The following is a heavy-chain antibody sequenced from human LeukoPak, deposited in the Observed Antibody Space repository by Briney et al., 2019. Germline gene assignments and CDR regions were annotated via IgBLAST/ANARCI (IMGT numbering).Heavy chain of an antibody. CDR3: AKDRVEYYYDSSGYYQWGH. CDR2: MRGSGGTT. J-gene: IGHJ4*02. CDR1: GFTFGSHA. V-gene: IGHV3-23*01. Sequence: SGGSLRLSCAASGFTFGSHAMSWVRQAPGKGLEWVSAMRGSGGTTDYADAVKGRFTISRDNSKNTLYLQMNSLRAEDTAIYYCAKDRVEYYYDSSGYYQWGHWGQGTLVTVSS. D-gene: IGHD3-22*01.